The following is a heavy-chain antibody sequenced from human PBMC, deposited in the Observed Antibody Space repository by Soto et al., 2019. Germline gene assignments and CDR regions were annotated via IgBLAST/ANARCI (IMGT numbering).Heavy chain of an antibody. CDR1: GRSMSSNY. CDR3: ASYRGAFYFDS. V-gene: IGHV4-59*01. J-gene: IGHJ4*02. D-gene: IGHD4-4*01. CDR2: VFYGGT. Sequence: PSETLSLTCSVAGRSMSSNYWSWIPQSPEKGLEWLCYVFYGGTDYKPSLEGRVSMSVETSKSQFSLKLTSVTAADTAVYYCASYRGAFYFDSWGQGILVTVSS.